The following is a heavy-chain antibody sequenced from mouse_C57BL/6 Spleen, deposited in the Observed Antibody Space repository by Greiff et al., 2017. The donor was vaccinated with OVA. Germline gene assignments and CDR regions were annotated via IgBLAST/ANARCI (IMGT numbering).Heavy chain of an antibody. CDR2: IYPGDGDT. CDR1: GYAFSSSW. CDR3: ARSDGYYGYFDV. D-gene: IGHD2-3*01. V-gene: IGHV1-82*01. Sequence: QVQLQPSGPELVKPGASVKISCKASGYAFSSSWMNWVKQRPGKGLEWIGRIYPGDGDTNYNGKFKGKATLTADKSSSTAYMQLSSLTSEDSAVYFCARSDGYYGYFDVWGTGTTVTVSS. J-gene: IGHJ1*03.